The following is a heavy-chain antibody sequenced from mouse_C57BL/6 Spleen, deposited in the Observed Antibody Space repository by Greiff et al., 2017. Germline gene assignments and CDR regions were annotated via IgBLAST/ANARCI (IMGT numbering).Heavy chain of an antibody. CDR1: GYSFTGYY. Sequence: VQLQQSGPELVKPGASVKISCKASGYSFTGYYMNWVKQSPEKSLEWIGEINPSTGGTTYNQKFKAKATLTVDKSSSTAYMQLKSLTSEDSAVYYCASYDYDRAWFAYWGQGTLVTVSA. CDR3: ASYDYDRAWFAY. J-gene: IGHJ3*01. V-gene: IGHV1-42*01. D-gene: IGHD2-4*01. CDR2: INPSTGGT.